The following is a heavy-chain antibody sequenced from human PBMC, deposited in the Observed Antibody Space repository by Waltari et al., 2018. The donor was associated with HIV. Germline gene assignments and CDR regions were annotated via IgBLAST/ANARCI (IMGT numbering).Heavy chain of an antibody. CDR3: VRGGAAWSAGGFQVAQPGP. D-gene: IGHD2-15*01. CDR1: GFTPPIFD. CDR2: ISATEHNI. J-gene: IGHJ5*02. Sequence: DVRLVESGGGLLQPGGSLGLSRAASGFTPPIFDLYWVPPGPGAGLEGVSYISATEHNIYYADSVQGRFTISRENVRNILHWRIEDLRVDDAATYYCVRGGAAWSAGGFQVAQPGPWGQGALVTVSS. V-gene: IGHV3-48*03.